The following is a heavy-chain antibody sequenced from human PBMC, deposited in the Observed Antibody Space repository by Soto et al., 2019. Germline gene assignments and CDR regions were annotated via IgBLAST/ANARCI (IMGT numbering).Heavy chain of an antibody. J-gene: IGHJ5*02. V-gene: IGHV4-31*03. D-gene: IGHD3-10*01. Sequence: SETLSLTCTVSGGSIISGGYYCICIRQHPWNGLELIGYIYYSGSTYYNPSLKSRVTISVDTSKNQFSLKLSSVTAADTAVYYCARDIWFGESHWFDPWGQGTLVTVSS. CDR2: IYYSGST. CDR1: GGSIISGGYY. CDR3: ARDIWFGESHWFDP.